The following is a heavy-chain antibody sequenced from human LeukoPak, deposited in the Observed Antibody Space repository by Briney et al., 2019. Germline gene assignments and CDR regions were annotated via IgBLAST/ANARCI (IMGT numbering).Heavy chain of an antibody. V-gene: IGHV1-2*02. D-gene: IGHD1-26*01. CDR3: ARVSGSYCQRCLLDY. CDR1: GYTFTSYG. J-gene: IGHJ4*02. CDR2: INPNSGGT. Sequence: GASVKLSCKASGYTFTSYGISWVRQAPGQGLEWMGWINPNSGGTNYAQKFQGRVTMTRDTSISTAYMELSRLRSDDTAVYYCARVSGSYCQRCLLDYWGQGTLVTVSS.